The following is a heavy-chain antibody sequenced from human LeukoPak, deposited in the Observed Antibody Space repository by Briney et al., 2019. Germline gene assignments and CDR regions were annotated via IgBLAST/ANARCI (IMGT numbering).Heavy chain of an antibody. J-gene: IGHJ4*02. D-gene: IGHD3-22*01. V-gene: IGHV3-30*03. CDR3: ARGSTYYDSSGQVPFDY. CDR2: ISYDGSNK. CDR1: GFTFSGYG. Sequence: GRSLRLSCAASGFTFSGYGMHWVCQAPGKGLEWVAVISYDGSNKDYGDSVKGRFTISRDNAKNSLYLQMNSLRAEDTAVYYCARGSTYYDSSGQVPFDYWGQGTLVTVSS.